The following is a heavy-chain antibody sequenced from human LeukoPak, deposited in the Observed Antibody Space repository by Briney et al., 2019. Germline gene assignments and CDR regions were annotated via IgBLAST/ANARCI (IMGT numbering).Heavy chain of an antibody. D-gene: IGHD2-15*01. CDR2: IYYSGST. CDR3: TGGSRYCSSGSCYGWFDP. Sequence: PSETLSLTCTVPGGSLSSYYWSWIRQPPRKGLEWIGYIYYSGSTNYNPSLKSRVTISVDTSKHQFSLTLNSVTAADTAIYYCTGGSRYCSSGSCYGWFDPWGQGTLVTVSS. J-gene: IGHJ5*02. V-gene: IGHV4-59*01. CDR1: GGSLSSYY.